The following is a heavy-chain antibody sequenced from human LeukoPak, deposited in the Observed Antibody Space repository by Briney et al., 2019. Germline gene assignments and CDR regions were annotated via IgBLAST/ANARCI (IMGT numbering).Heavy chain of an antibody. CDR3: ARIGIVGATGDY. J-gene: IGHJ4*02. CDR1: GYTFTGYY. D-gene: IGHD1-26*01. CDR2: INPNSSGT. Sequence: ASVKVSCKASGYTFTGYYMHWVRQAPGQRLEWMGWINPNSSGTNYAQKFQGRVTMTRDTSISTAYMELSRLRSDDTAVYYCARIGIVGATGDYWGQGTLVTVSS. V-gene: IGHV1-2*02.